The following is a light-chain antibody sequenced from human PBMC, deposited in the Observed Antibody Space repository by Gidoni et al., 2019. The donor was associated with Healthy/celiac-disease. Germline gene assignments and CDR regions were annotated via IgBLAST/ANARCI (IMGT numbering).Light chain of an antibody. Sequence: DTQMTKSPSSLSASVGDIVTITCQASQDRSNNFNWYQQKPGNAPTHLIYDAANLEKGGPSRVSGSGSGTDFTFTISSRQPEDIATYYCRQYDNRPYTFGQGTKLEIK. CDR3: RQYDNRPYT. CDR2: DAA. CDR1: QDRSNN. J-gene: IGKJ2*01. V-gene: IGKV1-33*01.